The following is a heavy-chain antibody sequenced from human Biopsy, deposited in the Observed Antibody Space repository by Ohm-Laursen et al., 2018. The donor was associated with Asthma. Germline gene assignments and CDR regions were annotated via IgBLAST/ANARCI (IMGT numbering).Heavy chain of an antibody. CDR3: VRDGTDDAFDI. CDR1: GFSFSNFA. J-gene: IGHJ3*02. CDR2: ISKDASTQ. Sequence: SLRLSCAASGFSFSNFAIHWVRQAPGKGPEWVGVISKDASTQDYADSVKGRFTMTRDNSKNTLDLQMNSLREEDTAVYYCVRDGTDDAFDIWGQGTVVSVSS. D-gene: IGHD1-1*01. V-gene: IGHV3-30*01.